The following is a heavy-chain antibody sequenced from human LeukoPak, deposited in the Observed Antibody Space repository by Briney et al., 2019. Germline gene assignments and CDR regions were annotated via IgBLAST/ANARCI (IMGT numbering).Heavy chain of an antibody. CDR2: ISGSGGST. CDR1: GFTFSSHG. J-gene: IGHJ6*03. V-gene: IGHV3-23*01. CDR3: AKCILTGYYKGYMDV. D-gene: IGHD3-9*01. Sequence: PGGTLRLSCAASGFTFSSHGMGWVRQAPGKGLEWVSAISGSGGSTYYADSVKGRFTISRDNSKNTLYLQMNSLRAEDTAVYYCAKCILTGYYKGYMDVWGKGTTVTISS.